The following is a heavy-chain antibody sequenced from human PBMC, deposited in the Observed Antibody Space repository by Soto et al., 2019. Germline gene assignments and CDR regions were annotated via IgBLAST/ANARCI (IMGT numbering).Heavy chain of an antibody. V-gene: IGHV4-59*12. CDR3: ARETDYYDSSGFKNWFDP. Sequence: KPSETLSLTCTFSGGSISSYYWSWIWQPPGKGLEWIGYTYYSGSTNYNPSLKSRVTISVDTSKNQFSLKLSSVTAADTAVYYCARETDYYDSSGFKNWFDPWGQGTLVTVSS. J-gene: IGHJ5*02. CDR2: TYYSGST. CDR1: GGSISSYY. D-gene: IGHD3-22*01.